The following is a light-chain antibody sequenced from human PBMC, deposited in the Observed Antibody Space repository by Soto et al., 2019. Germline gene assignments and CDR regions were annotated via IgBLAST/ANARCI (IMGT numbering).Light chain of an antibody. V-gene: IGKV3-11*01. Sequence: EIVLTQSPATLSLSPGERATLSCRDSQSVSSYLAWYQQKPVHAPRLLIYDASNRATGIPARFSGSGFGTDFTLTISSLEPEDFAVYYCQQRSNWPPITFGQGTRLEIK. J-gene: IGKJ5*01. CDR3: QQRSNWPPIT. CDR2: DAS. CDR1: QSVSSY.